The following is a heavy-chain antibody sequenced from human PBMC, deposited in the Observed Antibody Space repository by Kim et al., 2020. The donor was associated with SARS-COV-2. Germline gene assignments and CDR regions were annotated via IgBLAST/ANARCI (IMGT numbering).Heavy chain of an antibody. V-gene: IGHV3-53*01. CDR1: GFNVGDKY. CDR2: IYGARST. D-gene: IGHD1-7*01. CDR3: ASDPGTTNYYYGMDV. J-gene: IGHJ6*02. Sequence: GGSLRLSCAASGFNVGDKYMNWVRQSPGKGLEWVSVIYGARSTFYADSVKGRFTISRDNPKNTVNLEMNSLRVEDTAVYYCASDPGTTNYYYGMDVWGQG.